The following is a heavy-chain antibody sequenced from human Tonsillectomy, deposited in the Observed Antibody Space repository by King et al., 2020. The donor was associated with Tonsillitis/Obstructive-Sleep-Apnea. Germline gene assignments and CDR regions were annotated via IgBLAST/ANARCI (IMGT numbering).Heavy chain of an antibody. CDR3: AKPTADCSSTSCYYGGFDP. Sequence: DVQLVESGGGLVQPGGSLRLSCAASGFTFSSYAMSLVRQAPGKGLEWVSAISGGGCSTYYADSVKGRFTISRDNSKNTLYLQMNILRAEDTAVYYCAKPTADCSSTSCYYGGFDPWGQGTLVTVSS. J-gene: IGHJ5*02. CDR2: ISGGGCST. CDR1: GFTFSSYA. D-gene: IGHD2-2*01. V-gene: IGHV3-23*04.